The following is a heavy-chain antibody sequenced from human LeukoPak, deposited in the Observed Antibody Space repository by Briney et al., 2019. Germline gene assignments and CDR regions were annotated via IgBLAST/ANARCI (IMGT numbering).Heavy chain of an antibody. Sequence: GRSLRLSCAASGFTFNSHAIHWVRQAAGKGLEWVAFISYDGSNKYYADSVKGRFTISRDNSKNTLYLQMNSLRAEDTAVYYCARDLAGDTATGGAFDIWGQGTMVTVSS. CDR1: GFTFNSHA. V-gene: IGHV3-30-3*01. CDR3: ARDLAGDTATGGAFDI. J-gene: IGHJ3*02. D-gene: IGHD5-18*01. CDR2: ISYDGSNK.